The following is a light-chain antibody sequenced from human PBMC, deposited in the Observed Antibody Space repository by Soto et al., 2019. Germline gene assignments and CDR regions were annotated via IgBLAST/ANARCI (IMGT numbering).Light chain of an antibody. Sequence: EIVMTQSPATLSVPPGERATISCRASQSVSSNLAWYQQKPGQAPRLLIYGASTRATGIPARFSGSGSGTESTLTISSLQSEDFAVYYCQQYNNWPPWTFGQGTKVDIK. CDR3: QQYNNWPPWT. V-gene: IGKV3-15*01. J-gene: IGKJ1*01. CDR1: QSVSSN. CDR2: GAS.